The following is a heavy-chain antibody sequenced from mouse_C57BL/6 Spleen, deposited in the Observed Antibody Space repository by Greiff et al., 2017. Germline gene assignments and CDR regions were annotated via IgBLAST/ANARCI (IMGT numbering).Heavy chain of an antibody. CDR2: IWGVGST. Sequence: QVQLKESGPGLVAPSPSLSITCTVSGFSLTSYGVDWVRQSPGKGLEWLGVIWGVGSTNYNSALKSRLSISKDNSKSQVFLKMNSLQTDDTAMYYCARSAGEKDMDYWGQGTSVTVSS. J-gene: IGHJ4*01. CDR3: ARSAGEKDMDY. V-gene: IGHV2-6*01. D-gene: IGHD6-1*01. CDR1: GFSLTSYG.